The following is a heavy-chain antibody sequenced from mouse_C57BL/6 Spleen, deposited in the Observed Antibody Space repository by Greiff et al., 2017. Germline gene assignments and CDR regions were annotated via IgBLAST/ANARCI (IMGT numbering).Heavy chain of an antibody. J-gene: IGHJ3*01. V-gene: IGHV1-64*01. CDR2: IHPNSGST. Sequence: QVQLQQPGAELVKPGASVKLSCKASGYTFTSYWMHWVKQRPGQGLEWIGMIHPNSGSTNYKEKFKSKATLTVDKSSSTAYMQLSSLTSEDSAVYYCARSTYDDYDGFAYWGQGTLVTVSA. CDR1: GYTFTSYW. D-gene: IGHD2-4*01. CDR3: ARSTYDDYDGFAY.